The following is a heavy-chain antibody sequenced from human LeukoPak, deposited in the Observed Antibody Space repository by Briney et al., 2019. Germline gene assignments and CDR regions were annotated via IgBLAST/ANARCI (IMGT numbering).Heavy chain of an antibody. Sequence: GASVKVSCKVSGYTLTELSMHWARQAPGKGLGWMGGFDPEDGETIYAQKFQGRVTMTEDTSTDTAYMELSRLRSEDTAVYYCATDHRLYDSSGYYAYYFDYWGQGTLVTVSS. CDR3: ATDHRLYDSSGYYAYYFDY. J-gene: IGHJ4*02. V-gene: IGHV1-24*01. CDR2: FDPEDGET. D-gene: IGHD3-22*01. CDR1: GYTLTELS.